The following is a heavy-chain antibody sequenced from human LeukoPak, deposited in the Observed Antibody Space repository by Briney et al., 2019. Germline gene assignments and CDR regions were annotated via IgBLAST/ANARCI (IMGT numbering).Heavy chain of an antibody. Sequence: PGGSLRLSCAASGSTFSNYWMSWVRQAPGKGLEWVSYISSSGSTIYYADSVKGRFTISRDNAKNSLYLQMNSLRAEDTAVYYCARDRYSGSYPLDYWGQGTLVTVSS. J-gene: IGHJ4*02. CDR1: GSTFSNYW. CDR2: ISSSGSTI. D-gene: IGHD1-26*01. V-gene: IGHV3-11*01. CDR3: ARDRYSGSYPLDY.